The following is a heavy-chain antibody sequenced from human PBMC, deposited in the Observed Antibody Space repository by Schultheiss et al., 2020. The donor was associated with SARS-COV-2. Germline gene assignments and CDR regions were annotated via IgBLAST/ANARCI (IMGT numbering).Heavy chain of an antibody. J-gene: IGHJ3*02. CDR1: GFTFSSYG. Sequence: GGSLRLSCAASGFTFSSYGMHWVRQAPGKGLEWVSYISSSGSTIYYADSVKGRFTISRDNAKNSLYLQMNSLRAEDTAVYYCASGAPRYYDSSGYSPLDAFDIWGQGTMVTVSS. V-gene: IGHV3-48*04. CDR2: ISSSGSTI. CDR3: ASGAPRYYDSSGYSPLDAFDI. D-gene: IGHD3-22*01.